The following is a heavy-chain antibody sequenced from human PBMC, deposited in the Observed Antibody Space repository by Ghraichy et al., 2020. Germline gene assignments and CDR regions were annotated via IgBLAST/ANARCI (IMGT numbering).Heavy chain of an antibody. J-gene: IGHJ4*02. CDR1: GGSFSGYY. CDR3: ANSPRGYYYGSGSSGQFDY. D-gene: IGHD3-10*01. CDR2: INHSGST. Sequence: SETLSLTCAVYGGSFSGYYWSWIRQPPGKGLEWIGEINHSGSTNYNPSLESRVTISVDTSKNQFSLKLSSVTAADTAVYYCANSPRGYYYGSGSSGQFDYWGQGTLVTVSS. V-gene: IGHV4-34*01.